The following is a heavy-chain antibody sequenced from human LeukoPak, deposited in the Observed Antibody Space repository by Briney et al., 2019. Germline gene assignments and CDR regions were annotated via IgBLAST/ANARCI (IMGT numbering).Heavy chain of an antibody. J-gene: IGHJ4*02. D-gene: IGHD3-22*01. CDR2: INHSGST. CDR1: GSSISSSSYY. Sequence: SETLSLTCTVSGSSISSSSYYWGWIRQPPGKGLEWIGEINHSGSTNYNPSLKSRVTISVDTSKNQFSLKLSSVTAADTAVYYCARGRLIFYYYDSSGAFDYWGQGTLVTVSS. CDR3: ARGRLIFYYYDSSGAFDY. V-gene: IGHV4-39*07.